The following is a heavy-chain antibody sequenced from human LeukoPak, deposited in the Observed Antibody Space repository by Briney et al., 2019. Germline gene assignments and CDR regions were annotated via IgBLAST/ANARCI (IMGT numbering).Heavy chain of an antibody. V-gene: IGHV3-64*01. CDR1: GFTFSTYF. CDR3: ARVSTNDRRNAFDI. D-gene: IGHD2-8*01. CDR2: ITGGGGYT. J-gene: IGHJ3*02. Sequence: GGSLRLSCAASGFTFSTYFMQWVRQAPGKGLEYVSAITGGGGYTYYANSVEGRFTISRDNSKKTLYLQMGSLRADDMAVYYCARVSTNDRRNAFDIWGQGTMVTVSS.